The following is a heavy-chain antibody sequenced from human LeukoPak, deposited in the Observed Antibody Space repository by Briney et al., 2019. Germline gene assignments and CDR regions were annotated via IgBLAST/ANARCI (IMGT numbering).Heavy chain of an antibody. CDR3: ARDRGFCSGGSCYNSFAP. V-gene: IGHV3-23*01. D-gene: IGHD2-15*01. CDR1: GFTFSSYA. J-gene: IGHJ5*02. Sequence: PGGSLRLSCAASGFTFSSYAMSWVRQAPAKGLEWVSTISGSGGSTYYADSVKGRFTISRDNSRNTLSVQMNSLRADDTAVYFCARDRGFCSGGSCYNSFAPWGQGALVTVSS. CDR2: ISGSGGST.